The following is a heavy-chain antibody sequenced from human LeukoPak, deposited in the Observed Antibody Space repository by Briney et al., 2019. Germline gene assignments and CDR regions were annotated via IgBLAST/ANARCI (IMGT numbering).Heavy chain of an antibody. J-gene: IGHJ4*01. CDR3: AGDYIWGRLF. D-gene: IGHD3-16*01. V-gene: IGHV3-74*01. CDR2: ITSDGSTT. Sequence: RQXPGKGLMWVSRITSDGSTTWYADSVKGRFTVSRDNAKNTLFLEMNSLRDEDTAVYYCAGDYIWGRLFWGQGTLVTVSS.